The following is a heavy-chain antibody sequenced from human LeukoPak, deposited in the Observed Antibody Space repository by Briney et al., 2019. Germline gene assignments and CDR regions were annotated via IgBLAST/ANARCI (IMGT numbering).Heavy chain of an antibody. V-gene: IGHV4-59*08. Sequence: SETLSLTCSVSGGSISNYYWSWIRQPPGKGLEWIAYISDSGSTKYRPPLRGRLSISMDKSKNMFSLKLNSVTAADTAVYYCARPDSHLSAFDIWGQGTKVTVS. J-gene: IGHJ3*02. CDR3: ARPDSHLSAFDI. CDR2: ISDSGST. D-gene: IGHD2-21*01. CDR1: GGSISNYY.